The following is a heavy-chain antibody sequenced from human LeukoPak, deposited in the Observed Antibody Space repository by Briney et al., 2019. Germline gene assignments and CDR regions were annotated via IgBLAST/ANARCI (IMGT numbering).Heavy chain of an antibody. V-gene: IGHV1-2*04. CDR1: GYTFTDYY. CDR3: ATRFGELFSGMDV. Sequence: ASVKVSCKASGYTFTDYYMHWVRQAPGQGLEWMGWINPNSGGTNYAQKFQGWVTMTRDTSISTAYMELSRLRSDDTAVYYCATRFGELFSGMDVWGQGTTVTVSS. D-gene: IGHD3-10*01. CDR2: INPNSGGT. J-gene: IGHJ6*02.